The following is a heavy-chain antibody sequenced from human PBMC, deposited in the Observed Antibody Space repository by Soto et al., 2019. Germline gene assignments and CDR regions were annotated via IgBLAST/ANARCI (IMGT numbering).Heavy chain of an antibody. V-gene: IGHV3-30*18. CDR2: ISYDGSNK. CDR1: GFTFSSYG. Sequence: GGSLRLSCAASGFTFSSYGMHWVRQAPGKGLEWVAVISYDGSNKYYADSVKGRFTISRDSSKNTLYLQMNSLRAEDTAVYYCAEVASSGSYASYYYYGMDVWGQGTTVTVSS. J-gene: IGHJ6*02. D-gene: IGHD1-26*01. CDR3: AEVASSGSYASYYYYGMDV.